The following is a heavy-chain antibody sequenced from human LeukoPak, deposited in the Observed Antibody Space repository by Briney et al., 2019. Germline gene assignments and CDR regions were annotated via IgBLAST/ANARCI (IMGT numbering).Heavy chain of an antibody. CDR3: EVVVAATPYAFDI. D-gene: IGHD2-15*01. CDR1: GFTFSSYG. CDR2: ISYGGSNK. V-gene: IGHV3-30*03. J-gene: IGHJ3*02. Sequence: GRSLRLSCAASGFTFSSYGMHWVRQAPGKRLEWVAVISYGGSNKYYADSVKGRFTISRDNSKNTLYLQMNSLRAEDTAVYYCEVVVAATPYAFDIWGQGTMVTVSS.